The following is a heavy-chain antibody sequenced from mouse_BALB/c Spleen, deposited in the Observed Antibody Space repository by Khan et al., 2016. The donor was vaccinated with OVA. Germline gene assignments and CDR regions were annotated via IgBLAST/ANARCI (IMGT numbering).Heavy chain of an antibody. CDR3: TRIKKIVATYFDY. CDR2: TNPTNGRT. Sequence: QVQLQQPGAELVKAGASVKMSCKASGYTFTSYWMHWVKQRLGQGLEWFAETNPTNGRTYYNEKFKSKATLTVDQSSSQAYMLLSGPTFEDSAVYYCTRIKKIVATYFDYWGQGTTLTGSS. V-gene: IGHV1S81*02. CDR1: GYTFTSYW. D-gene: IGHD1-1*01. J-gene: IGHJ2*01.